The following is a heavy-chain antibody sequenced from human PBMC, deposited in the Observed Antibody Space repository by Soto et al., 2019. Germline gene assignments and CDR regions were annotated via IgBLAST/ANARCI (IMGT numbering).Heavy chain of an antibody. V-gene: IGHV1-18*01. CDR1: GYTFTSYG. D-gene: IGHD6-13*01. Sequence: ASVKVSCKASGYTFTSYGISWVRQAPGQGLEWMGWISAYNGNTNYAQKLQGRVTMTTDTSTSTAYMELRSLRSDDTAVYYCASDFPFDIAAAGISVATWGQGTLITVS. J-gene: IGHJ4*02. CDR3: ASDFPFDIAAAGISVAT. CDR2: ISAYNGNT.